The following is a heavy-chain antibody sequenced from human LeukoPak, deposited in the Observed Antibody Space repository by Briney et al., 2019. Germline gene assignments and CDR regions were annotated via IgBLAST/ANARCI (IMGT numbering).Heavy chain of an antibody. CDR1: GGSISSSSSY. CDR3: ARCPVWGSGSYYPFDD. J-gene: IGHJ4*02. D-gene: IGHD3-10*01. CDR2: IYNSGSI. Sequence: SETLSLTCTVSGGSISSSSSYWGWIRQPPGKGLEWIGSIYNSGSIYYNASLKSRVTISVDTSKNQFSLKLSSVTAADTAVYYCARCPVWGSGSYYPFDDWGQGTLVTVSS. V-gene: IGHV4-39*01.